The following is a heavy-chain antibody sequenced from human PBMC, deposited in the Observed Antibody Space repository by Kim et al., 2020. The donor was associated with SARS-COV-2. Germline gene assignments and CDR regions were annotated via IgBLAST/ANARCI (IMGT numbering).Heavy chain of an antibody. Sequence: GGSLRLSCVASGFTFDTFWMHWVRQVPGKGLVWVSRIYPDARETGLADFGKGRFSISRDNSKRTLYLQMNSLRAEDSGVYYCAGGPESIGHLLEYWGQGTLVTVSS. CDR3: AGGPESIGHLLEY. V-gene: IGHV3-74*01. CDR1: GFTFDTFW. CDR2: IYPDARET. D-gene: IGHD3-16*01. J-gene: IGHJ4*02.